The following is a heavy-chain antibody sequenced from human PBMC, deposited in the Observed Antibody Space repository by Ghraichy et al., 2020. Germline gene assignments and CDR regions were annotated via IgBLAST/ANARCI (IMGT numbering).Heavy chain of an antibody. CDR3: ARATSAYSSGWYI. Sequence: GGSLRLSCAASGFTFSSYSMNWVRQAPGKGLEWVSYISSSSSTIYYADSVKGRFTISRDNAKNSLYLQMNSLRAEDTAVYYCARATSAYSSGWYIWGQGTLVTVSS. V-gene: IGHV3-48*01. D-gene: IGHD6-19*01. CDR2: ISSSSSTI. CDR1: GFTFSSYS. J-gene: IGHJ4*02.